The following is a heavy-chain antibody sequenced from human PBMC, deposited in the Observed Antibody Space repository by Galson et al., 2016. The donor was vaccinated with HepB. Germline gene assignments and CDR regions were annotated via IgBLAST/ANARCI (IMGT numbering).Heavy chain of an antibody. J-gene: IGHJ4*02. D-gene: IGHD2-15*01. CDR1: GLSFSNSD. CDR2: IGSSGIIT. Sequence: SLRLSCAASGLSFSNSDMSWVRQAPGQGLEWVSHIGSSGIITYYADSVRGRFTISRDNSKRIAYLQMNSLKTEDTAMYYCARNDVVVHFDFWGQGTLVTVSS. V-gene: IGHV3-23*01. CDR3: ARNDVVVHFDF.